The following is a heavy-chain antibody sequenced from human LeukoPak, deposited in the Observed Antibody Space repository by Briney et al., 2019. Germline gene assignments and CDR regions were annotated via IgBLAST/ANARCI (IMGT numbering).Heavy chain of an antibody. J-gene: IGHJ3*02. CDR2: INTDGSST. CDR1: GFTLSSYW. V-gene: IGHV3-74*01. D-gene: IGHD1-26*01. CDR3: AREGLLGATKASAFDI. Sequence: GGSLRLSCAASGFTLSSYWMHWVRQAQGKGLVWVSRINTDGSSTSYADSVKGRFTISRDNAKNTLYLQMNSLRAEDTAVYYCAREGLLGATKASAFDIWGQGTVVTVSS.